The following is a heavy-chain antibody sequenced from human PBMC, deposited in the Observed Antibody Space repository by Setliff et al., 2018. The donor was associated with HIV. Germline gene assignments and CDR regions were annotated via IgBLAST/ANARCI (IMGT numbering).Heavy chain of an antibody. CDR3: AGSRGYFVKAD. J-gene: IGHJ4*02. CDR2: IKQDGREK. V-gene: IGHV3-7*01. Sequence: ETLSLTCAVSGGSISSSNWWSWVRQAPGKGLEWVASIKQDGREKYYVDSVKGRFTISRDNAKDLLYLQMNSLRGEDTAVYYCAGSRGYFVKADWGQGTLVTVSS. D-gene: IGHD3-22*01. CDR1: GGSISSSNW.